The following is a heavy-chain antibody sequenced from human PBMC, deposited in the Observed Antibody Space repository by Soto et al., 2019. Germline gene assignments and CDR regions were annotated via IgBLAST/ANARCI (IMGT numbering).Heavy chain of an antibody. CDR3: GRHVPNCSGNTCFSIDY. J-gene: IGHJ4*02. CDR2: ISPGDSTT. Sequence: GESLKISCKGSGYIFNNYWIGWVRQMPGKGLEWMGVISPGDSTTRNSPSFQGQVIISVDKSITTAYLQWSSLRASDTAMYYCGRHVPNCSGNTCFSIDYWGQGTLVTVSS. D-gene: IGHD2-15*01. CDR1: GYIFNNYW. V-gene: IGHV5-51*01.